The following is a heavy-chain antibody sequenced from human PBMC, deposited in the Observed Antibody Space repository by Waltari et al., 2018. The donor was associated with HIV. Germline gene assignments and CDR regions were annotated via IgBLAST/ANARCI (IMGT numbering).Heavy chain of an antibody. CDR1: GVTVSSNY. CDR2: IYSGGST. D-gene: IGHD1-26*01. Sequence: EVQLVESGGGLVQPGGSLRLSCAACGVTVSSNYMGWVRQAPGKGLEWVSVIYSGGSTYYADSVKGRFTISRDNSKNTLYLQMNSLRAEDTAVYYCATSPLGVWGNWFDPWGQGTLVTVSS. J-gene: IGHJ5*02. CDR3: ATSPLGVWGNWFDP. V-gene: IGHV3-66*01.